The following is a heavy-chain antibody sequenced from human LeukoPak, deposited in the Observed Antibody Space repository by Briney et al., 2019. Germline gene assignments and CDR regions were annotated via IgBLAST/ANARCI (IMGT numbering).Heavy chain of an antibody. CDR2: IRSKAYGATT. V-gene: IGHV3-49*04. J-gene: IGHJ3*02. CDR1: GFTFGDYG. CDR3: TRILLKWELPGSDAFDI. Sequence: GGSLRLSCMTSGFTFGDYGLSWVRQAPGKGLEWVGFIRSKAYGATTEYAASLKDRFTISRDDSKSIAYLQVNSLKTEDTAVYYCTRILLKWELPGSDAFDIWGEGTMVTVSS. D-gene: IGHD1-26*01.